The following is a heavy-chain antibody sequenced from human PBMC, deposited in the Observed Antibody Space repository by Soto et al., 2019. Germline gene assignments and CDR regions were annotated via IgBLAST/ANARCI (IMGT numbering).Heavy chain of an antibody. CDR2: ISAYNCNT. V-gene: IGHV1-18*01. J-gene: IGHJ6*02. Sequence: QVQLVQSGGEVKKPGASVKVSCKTSGYSFTTYGISWVRQAPGQGLEWMGWISAYNCNTNYAQKLQDRVTMTTDTSTSTAYMELRSLRSDDTAVYYCAREGPAPYYYYGMDVWGQGSTVTVSS. CDR3: AREGPAPYYYYGMDV. CDR1: GYSFTTYG.